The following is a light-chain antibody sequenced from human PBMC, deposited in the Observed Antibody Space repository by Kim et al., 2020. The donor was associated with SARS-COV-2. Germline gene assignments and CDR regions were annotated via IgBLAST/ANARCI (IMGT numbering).Light chain of an antibody. CDR3: QQYYSSPYS. J-gene: IGKJ2*03. CDR1: QSVLQSANNKNY. CDR2: WAS. V-gene: IGKV4-1*01. Sequence: RATIKCKSSQSVLQSANNKNYLAWYQQKPGQPPKLLIYWASTRESGVPDRFSGSGSGTDFTLTISSLQAEDVTVYYCQQYYSSPYSFGQGTKLEI.